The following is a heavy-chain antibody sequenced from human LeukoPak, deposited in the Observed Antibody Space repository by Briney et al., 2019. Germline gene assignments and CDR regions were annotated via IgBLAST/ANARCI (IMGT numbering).Heavy chain of an antibody. D-gene: IGHD1-1*01. Sequence: GGSLRLSCAASGVTFSSYSMNWVRQAPGKGLEWVSSISSSSSYIYYAASVNGQVPISRDNANNSLYLQMNSLRDEDTAVYYCARGSSLDDAFDIWGQGTMVTVSS. CDR2: ISSSSSYI. V-gene: IGHV3-21*01. CDR3: ARGSSLDDAFDI. J-gene: IGHJ3*02. CDR1: GVTFSSYS.